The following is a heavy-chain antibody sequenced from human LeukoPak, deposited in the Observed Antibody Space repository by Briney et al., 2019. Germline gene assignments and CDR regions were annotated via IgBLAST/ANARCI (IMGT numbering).Heavy chain of an antibody. D-gene: IGHD1-7*01. J-gene: IGHJ4*02. CDR2: IYCSDGST. Sequence: ASVKVSCKTSGYTFTTYYIHWVRQAPGQGLEWMGSIYCSDGSTIYGQKFQGRVTITRDTSTSTVYMDLSGLRSEDTAVYYCARDWELTYRGQGTLVTVSS. CDR3: ARDWELTY. V-gene: IGHV1-46*01. CDR1: GYTFTTYY.